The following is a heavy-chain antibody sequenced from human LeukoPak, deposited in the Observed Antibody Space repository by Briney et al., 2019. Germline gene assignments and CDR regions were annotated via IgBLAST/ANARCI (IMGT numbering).Heavy chain of an antibody. J-gene: IGHJ6*02. CDR2: INPSGGST. Sequence: ASVTVSCKASGYTFTSYYMHWVRQAPGQGLEWMGIINPSGGSTSYAQKFQGRATMTRDTSTSTVYMELSSLRSEDTAVYYCARVRRDGYNPGYYYGMDVWGQGTTVTVSS. V-gene: IGHV1-46*01. CDR3: ARVRRDGYNPGYYYGMDV. D-gene: IGHD5-24*01. CDR1: GYTFTSYY.